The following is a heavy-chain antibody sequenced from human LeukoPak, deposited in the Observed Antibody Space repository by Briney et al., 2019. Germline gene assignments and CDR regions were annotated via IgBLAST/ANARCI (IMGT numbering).Heavy chain of an antibody. CDR2: IHSGGVT. CDR1: GFTVSSQY. J-gene: IGHJ4*02. CDR3: ASSVYSGSPTKSFDY. Sequence: GESLRLSCAASGFTVSSQYMNWVRQAPGKGLEWVSVIHSGGVTYYADSVKGRFTISRHNSKNILYLQMHSLRADYTAIYYCASSVYSGSPTKSFDYWGRGTLITVSS. V-gene: IGHV3-53*01. D-gene: IGHD2-21*01.